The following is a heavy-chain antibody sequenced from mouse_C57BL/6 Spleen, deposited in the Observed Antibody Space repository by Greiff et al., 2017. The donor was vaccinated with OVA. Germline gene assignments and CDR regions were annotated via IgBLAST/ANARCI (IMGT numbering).Heavy chain of an antibody. V-gene: IGHV10-1*01. D-gene: IGHD2-3*01. CDR3: VRPDGYYWYFDV. Sequence: DAGGGLVQPKGSLKLSCAASGFSFNTYAMNWVRQAPGKGLEWVARIRSKSNNYATYYADSVKDRFTISRDDSESMLYLQMNNLKTEDTAMYYCVRPDGYYWYFDVWGTGTTVTVSS. J-gene: IGHJ1*03. CDR2: IRSKSNNYAT. CDR1: GFSFNTYA.